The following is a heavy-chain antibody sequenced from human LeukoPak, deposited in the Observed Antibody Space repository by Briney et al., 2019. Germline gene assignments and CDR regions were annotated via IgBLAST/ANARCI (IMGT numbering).Heavy chain of an antibody. CDR3: ARAKDGYLIVDY. V-gene: IGHV4-59*01. D-gene: IGHD5-24*01. CDR2: IYYSGST. Sequence: PSETLSLTRTVSGGSISSYYWSWIRQPPGKGLEWIGYIYYSGSTNYNPSLKSRVTISVDTSKNQFSLKLSSVTAADTAVYYCARAKDGYLIVDYWGQGTLVTVSS. CDR1: GGSISSYY. J-gene: IGHJ4*02.